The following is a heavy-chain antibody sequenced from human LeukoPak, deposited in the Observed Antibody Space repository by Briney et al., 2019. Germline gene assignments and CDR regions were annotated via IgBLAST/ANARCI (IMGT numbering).Heavy chain of an antibody. D-gene: IGHD2-15*01. V-gene: IGHV5-51*01. CDR3: GRGGYYSGGIFYYYFDY. Sequence: ESLKISCKGSGYRFTSYWIGWVRQMPGKGLEWMGIIYPGDSDTRYSPSFQGQVTISADKSISTAYLQWSSLKASDTAMYYCGRGGYYSGGIFYYYFDYWGQGTLVTVSS. J-gene: IGHJ4*02. CDR1: GYRFTSYW. CDR2: IYPGDSDT.